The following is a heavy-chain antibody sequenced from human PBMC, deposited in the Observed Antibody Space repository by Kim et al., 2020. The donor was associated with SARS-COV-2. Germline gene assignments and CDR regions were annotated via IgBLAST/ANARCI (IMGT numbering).Heavy chain of an antibody. D-gene: IGHD3-10*01. J-gene: IGHJ4*02. Sequence: GGSLRLSCAASGFAFSSHTMNWVRQAPGKGLEWVSFISRSGSIIYYADSVRGRFTISRDNAKNSLHLQMNSLIDEATAVYICARWAGVGSDFLGPFDNWGQGTLVTVSS. CDR1: GFAFSSHT. CDR2: ISRSGSII. V-gene: IGHV3-48*02. CDR3: ARWAGVGSDFLGPFDN.